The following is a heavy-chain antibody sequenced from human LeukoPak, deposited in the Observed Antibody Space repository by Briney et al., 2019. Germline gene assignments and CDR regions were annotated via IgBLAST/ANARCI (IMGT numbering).Heavy chain of an antibody. CDR3: AKVRVESTYSFAPPDAFDF. Sequence: GGSLRLSCAVSGFTFSTSGMNWVRQAPGKGLEWVSGISHSGGSTYYADSVKGRFTISRDNSKNTVYLQTNSLRAEDTAVYYCAKVRVESTYSFAPPDAFDFWGQGTLVTVSS. V-gene: IGHV3-23*01. D-gene: IGHD1-26*01. CDR1: GFTFSTSG. J-gene: IGHJ3*01. CDR2: ISHSGGST.